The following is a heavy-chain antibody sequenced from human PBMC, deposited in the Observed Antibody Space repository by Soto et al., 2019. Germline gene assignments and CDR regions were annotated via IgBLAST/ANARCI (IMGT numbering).Heavy chain of an antibody. D-gene: IGHD3-10*01. CDR3: ASSYGSGYRAFDY. V-gene: IGHV1-69*02. J-gene: IGHJ4*02. Sequence: QVQLVQSGAEVKRPGSSVKVSCKASGDTFNFYSINWVRQAPGLGLELRGRVNLFVSMSNYEQKFQGRVTMTSDXXTSTAYVELSSLRSEDTAIYYCASSYGSGYRAFDYWGQGALVTVSS. CDR1: GDTFNFYS. CDR2: VNLFVSMS.